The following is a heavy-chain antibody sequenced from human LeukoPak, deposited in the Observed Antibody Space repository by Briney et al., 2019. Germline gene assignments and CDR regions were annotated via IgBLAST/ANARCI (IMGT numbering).Heavy chain of an antibody. CDR1: GYTFTSYY. V-gene: IGHV1-46*01. Sequence: ASVKVSCEASGYTFTSYYMHWVRQAPGQGLEWMGIINPSGGSTSYAQKFQGRATMTRDTSTSTVYMELSSLRSEDTAVYYCARDPYYYGSGSDQTHYFDYWGQGTLVTVSS. D-gene: IGHD3-10*01. J-gene: IGHJ4*02. CDR3: ARDPYYYGSGSDQTHYFDY. CDR2: INPSGGST.